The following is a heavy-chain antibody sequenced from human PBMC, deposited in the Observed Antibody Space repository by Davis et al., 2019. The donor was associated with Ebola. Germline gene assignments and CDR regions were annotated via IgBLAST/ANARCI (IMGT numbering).Heavy chain of an antibody. V-gene: IGHV4-59*01. CDR3: ARDEVAAAGLEDSNYYYYGMDV. D-gene: IGHD6-13*01. CDR1: GGSSSGYY. J-gene: IGHJ6*02. Sequence: SETLSLTCAVYGGSSSGYYWRRIRQPPATGLEWLGYIYYSGSTNYNPSLKCRVTISVDTSKNQFSLKLSSETAADTAVYYCARDEVAAAGLEDSNYYYYGMDVWGQGTTVTVSS. CDR2: IYYSGST.